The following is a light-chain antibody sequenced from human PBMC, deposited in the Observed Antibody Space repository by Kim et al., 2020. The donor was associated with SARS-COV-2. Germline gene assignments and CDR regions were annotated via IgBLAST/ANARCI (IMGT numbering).Light chain of an antibody. J-gene: IGLJ3*02. CDR2: YDT. CDR3: QVWDSSRDPGV. CDR1: KIGSKS. Sequence: SYELTQPPSVSVAPGKTARITCGGNKIGSKSVHWYQQKPGQAPVLVIDYDTDRPSGIPERFSGSNSGNTATLTITRVEAGDEADYYCQVWDSSRDPGVF. V-gene: IGLV3-21*04.